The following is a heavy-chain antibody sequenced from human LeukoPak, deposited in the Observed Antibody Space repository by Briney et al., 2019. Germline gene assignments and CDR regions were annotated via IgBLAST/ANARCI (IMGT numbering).Heavy chain of an antibody. J-gene: IGHJ5*02. V-gene: IGHV3-7*01. CDR1: GFPFSSYW. Sequence: GGSLRLSCAASGFPFSSYWMNWVRHVPGKGLEWVANIKQDGSEKYYVDSVKGRFIVSRDNARNSLYLQMNSLRAEGTAVYYCARDGSGGSTQYNWFGPWGQGTLVTVSS. CDR2: IKQDGSEK. D-gene: IGHD2-15*01. CDR3: ARDGSGGSTQYNWFGP.